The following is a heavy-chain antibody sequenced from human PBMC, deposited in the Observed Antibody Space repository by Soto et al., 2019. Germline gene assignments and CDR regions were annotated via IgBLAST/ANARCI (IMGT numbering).Heavy chain of an antibody. CDR3: ARHALGSSGWHYFDY. V-gene: IGHV5-10-1*01. J-gene: IGHJ4*02. D-gene: IGHD6-19*01. Sequence: EVQLVQSGAEVKKPGESLRISCQGSGYSFSNHWVTWVRQMPGGGLEWMGKIGPTDSDTKYSPSLQGHVTMSFDTSISTAYLQWSTLKASDTAIYYCARHALGSSGWHYFDYWGQGTLVTVSS. CDR2: IGPTDSDT. CDR1: GYSFSNHW.